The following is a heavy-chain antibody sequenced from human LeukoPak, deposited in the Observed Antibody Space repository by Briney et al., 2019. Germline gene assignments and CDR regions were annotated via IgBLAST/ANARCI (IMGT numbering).Heavy chain of an antibody. V-gene: IGHV3-30*01. Sequence: SGRSLRLSCAASGFTFSSYAMHWVRQAPGKGLEWVAVISYDGSNKYYADSVKGRFTISRDHSKNTLYLQMNSLRAEDTAVYYCARDAEMATTPSFYYWGQGTLVTVSS. CDR3: ARDAEMATTPSFYY. CDR1: GFTFSSYA. J-gene: IGHJ4*02. D-gene: IGHD5-24*01. CDR2: ISYDGSNK.